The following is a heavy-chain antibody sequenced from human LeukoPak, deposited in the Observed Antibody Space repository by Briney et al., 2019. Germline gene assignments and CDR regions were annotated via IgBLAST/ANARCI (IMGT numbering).Heavy chain of an antibody. J-gene: IGHJ5*02. CDR3: ARRGTGSLNWFDP. CDR2: IYYSGST. D-gene: IGHD1-1*01. Sequence: SETLSLTCTVSGGSFSSYYWSWLRQPPGKGLEWSGYIYYSGSTNYNPSLKSRVTISVDTSKNQFSLKLSSVTAADTAVYYCARRGTGSLNWFDPWGQGTLVTVSS. CDR1: GGSFSSYY. V-gene: IGHV4-59*08.